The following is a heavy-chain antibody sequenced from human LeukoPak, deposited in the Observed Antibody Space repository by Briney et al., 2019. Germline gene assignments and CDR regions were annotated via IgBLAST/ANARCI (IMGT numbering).Heavy chain of an antibody. CDR2: IKQDGSEE. V-gene: IGHV3-7*05. J-gene: IGHJ5*02. Sequence: GGSLRLSCAVSGFTFSSYWMSWVRQTPGKGLEWVANIKQDGSEEYYVDSVKGRFTISRDNAKNSLYFRINSLRPEDTAVYYCARDPLDHWGQGALVTVSS. CDR1: GFTFSSYW. CDR3: ARDPLDH.